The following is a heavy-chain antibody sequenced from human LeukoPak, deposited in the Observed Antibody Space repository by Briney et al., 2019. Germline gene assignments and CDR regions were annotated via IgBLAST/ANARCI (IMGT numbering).Heavy chain of an antibody. D-gene: IGHD4-17*01. CDR2: ISHDGSNK. CDR3: ARDSATVTPFYFDY. Sequence: GGSLRLSCAASGFTFSSYAMHWVRQAPGKGLEWVAVISHDGSNKYYADSVKGRFTISRDNSKNTLYLQMNSLRAEDTAVYYCARDSATVTPFYFDYWGQGTLVTVSS. V-gene: IGHV3-30*04. CDR1: GFTFSSYA. J-gene: IGHJ4*02.